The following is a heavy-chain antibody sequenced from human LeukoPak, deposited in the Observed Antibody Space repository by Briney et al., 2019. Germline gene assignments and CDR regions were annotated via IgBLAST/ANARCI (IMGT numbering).Heavy chain of an antibody. Sequence: GESLKISCKASGYKFNIYWIAWVRQMPGKGLEWMGIIYPDDSHTRYSPSFQGQATISVDKSINTAYLQWNSLEASDNAMYYCARHLGLSSGWYDAWGQGTLVTVSS. D-gene: IGHD6-19*01. J-gene: IGHJ5*02. CDR3: ARHLGLSSGWYDA. CDR1: GYKFNIYW. V-gene: IGHV5-51*01. CDR2: IYPDDSHT.